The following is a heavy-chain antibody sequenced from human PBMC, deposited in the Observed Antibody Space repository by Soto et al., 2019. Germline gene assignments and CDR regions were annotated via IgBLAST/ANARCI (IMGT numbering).Heavy chain of an antibody. CDR3: ARDRGSGWSYFDY. Sequence: QVQLVESGGGVVQPGRSLRLSCAASGFTFSSYAMPWVRQAPGKGLEWVAVISYDGSNKYYADSVKGRFTISRDNSKNKLYLQMNSLRAEDTAVYYCARDRGSGWSYFDYWGPGTLATVSS. J-gene: IGHJ4*02. V-gene: IGHV3-30-3*01. D-gene: IGHD6-19*01. CDR2: ISYDGSNK. CDR1: GFTFSSYA.